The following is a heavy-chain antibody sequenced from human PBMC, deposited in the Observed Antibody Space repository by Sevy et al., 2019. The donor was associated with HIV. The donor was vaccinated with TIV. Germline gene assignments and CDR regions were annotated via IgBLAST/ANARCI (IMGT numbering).Heavy chain of an antibody. J-gene: IGHJ5*02. CDR3: ARHFGVLNWFDP. D-gene: IGHD3-3*01. CDR2: IYYSGST. CDR1: GGSISSYY. V-gene: IGHV4-59*08. Sequence: SETLSLTCTVSGGSISSYYWSWIRQPPGKGLEWIGYIYYSGSTNYNPSLKSRVTISVDTSKNQFSLKPSSVTAADTAVYYCARHFGVLNWFDPWGQGTLVTVSS.